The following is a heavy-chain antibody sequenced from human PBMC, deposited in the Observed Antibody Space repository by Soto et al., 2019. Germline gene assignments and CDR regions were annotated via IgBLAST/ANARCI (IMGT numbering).Heavy chain of an antibody. CDR1: CGSISSSNW. J-gene: IGHJ5*02. Sequence: SETLSLTCAFSCGSISSSNWWSWVRQPPGKGLEWIGEIYHSGSTNYNPSLKSRVTISVDKSKNQFSLKLSSVTAADTAVYYCARAYYDFWSGYYWFDPWGQGTLVTV. V-gene: IGHV4-4*02. CDR2: IYHSGST. CDR3: ARAYYDFWSGYYWFDP. D-gene: IGHD3-3*01.